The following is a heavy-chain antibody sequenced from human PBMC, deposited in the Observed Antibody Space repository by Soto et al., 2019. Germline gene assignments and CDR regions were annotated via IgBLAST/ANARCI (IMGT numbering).Heavy chain of an antibody. CDR3: AHRVLRAVFGLVTTTAIYFDF. J-gene: IGHJ4*02. Sequence: QITLNESGPTVVKPTETLTLTCTFSGFSLTTSGVGVGWVRQSPGKAPEWLAFIYWDDDKRYSTSLKSRLTITKDTCKNHVVLTMANVDPADTATYYCAHRVLRAVFGLVTTTAIYFDFWGQGTPVVVSS. CDR1: GFSLTTSGVG. D-gene: IGHD3-3*01. CDR2: IYWDDDK. V-gene: IGHV2-5*02.